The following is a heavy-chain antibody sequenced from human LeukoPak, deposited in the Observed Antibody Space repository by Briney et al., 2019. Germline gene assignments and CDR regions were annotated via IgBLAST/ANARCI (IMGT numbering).Heavy chain of an antibody. J-gene: IGHJ5*02. Sequence: PGGSLRLSCAASGFTFSSYGMHWVRQAPGKGLEWVAVISYDGSNKYYADSVKGRFTISRDNSKTTLYLQMNSLRAEDTAVYYCAKDPGIAVAGSSGWFAPWGQGTLVTVSS. CDR3: AKDPGIAVAGSSGWFAP. CDR1: GFTFSSYG. V-gene: IGHV3-30*18. CDR2: ISYDGSNK. D-gene: IGHD6-19*01.